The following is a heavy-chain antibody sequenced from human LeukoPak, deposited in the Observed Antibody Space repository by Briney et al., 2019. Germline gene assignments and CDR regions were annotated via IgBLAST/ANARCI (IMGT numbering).Heavy chain of an antibody. CDR1: GGSFSGYY. V-gene: IGHV4-34*01. J-gene: IGHJ3*02. CDR3: ARDGVVVTATSAFDI. CDR2: INHSGST. D-gene: IGHD2-21*02. Sequence: PSETLSLTCAVYGGSFSGYYWSWIRQPPGKGLEWIGEINHSGSTNYNPSLKSRVTISVDTSKNQFSLRLSSVTAADTAVYYCARDGVVVTATSAFDIWGQGTMVTVSS.